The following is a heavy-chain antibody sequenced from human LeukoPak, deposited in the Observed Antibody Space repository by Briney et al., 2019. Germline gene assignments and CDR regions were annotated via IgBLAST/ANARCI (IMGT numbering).Heavy chain of an antibody. J-gene: IGHJ6*02. D-gene: IGHD3-16*02. V-gene: IGHV3-9*01. CDR2: VFWNGVDK. Sequence: GGSLRLSCVAFGFIVNDHAMHWVRLTPGKGLEWVAGVFWNGVDKGYADSVKGRFTIFRDNAKNSMYLQMNSLTIEDTALYYCSKDISAGGLDVWGPGTPVTVSS. CDR3: SKDISAGGLDV. CDR1: GFIVNDHA.